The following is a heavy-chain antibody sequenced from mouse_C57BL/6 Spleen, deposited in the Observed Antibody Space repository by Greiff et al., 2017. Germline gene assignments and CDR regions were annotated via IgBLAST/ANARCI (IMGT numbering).Heavy chain of an antibody. CDR1: GFNIKDYY. D-gene: IGHD1-1*01. CDR2: IDPEAGET. Sequence: VQLQQSGAELVKPGASVKLSCTASGFNIKDYYMHWVKQRTEQGLEWIGRIDPEAGETKYAPKFQGKATIPVDTSSNTAYLHLSSLTSESTAVYYSARHATVVAPSYFDVWGTGTTVTVSS. V-gene: IGHV14-2*01. CDR3: ARHATVVAPSYFDV. J-gene: IGHJ1*03.